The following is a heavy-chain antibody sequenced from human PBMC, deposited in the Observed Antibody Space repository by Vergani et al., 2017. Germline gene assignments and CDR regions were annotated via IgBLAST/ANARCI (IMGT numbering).Heavy chain of an antibody. CDR1: GFSLSNARMG. CDR3: ARMRAVYSSSHGDYYYGMDV. D-gene: IGHD6-13*01. Sequence: QVTLKESGPVLVKPTETLTLTCTVSGFSLSNARMGVSWIRQPPGKALEWLAHIFSNDEKSYSTSLKSRLTISKDTSKSQVVLTMTNMDPVDTATYYCARMRAVYSSSHGDYYYGMDVWGQGTTVTVSS. J-gene: IGHJ6*02. V-gene: IGHV2-26*01. CDR2: IFSNDEK.